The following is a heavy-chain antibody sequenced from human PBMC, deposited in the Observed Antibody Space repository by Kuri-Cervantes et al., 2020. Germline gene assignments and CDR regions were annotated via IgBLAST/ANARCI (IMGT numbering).Heavy chain of an antibody. Sequence: ETLSLTCAASGFAFTNFAMTWVRQAPGKGLEWVSAISGSGDNTYYADAVKGRFTISRDNSKNTLYLQMNSLRAEDTAVYYCARAGPVADMGDYFDYWGQGTLVTVSS. CDR2: ISGSGDNT. CDR1: GFAFTNFA. J-gene: IGHJ4*02. D-gene: IGHD6-19*01. V-gene: IGHV3-23*01. CDR3: ARAGPVADMGDYFDY.